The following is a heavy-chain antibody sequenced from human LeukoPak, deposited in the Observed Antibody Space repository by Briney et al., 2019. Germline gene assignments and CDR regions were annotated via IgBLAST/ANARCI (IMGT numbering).Heavy chain of an antibody. CDR2: ISNSGST. D-gene: IGHD3-22*01. CDR3: ARASSGSFYYFDY. Sequence: SETLSLTCTVSGGSISGNYWSWIRQPAGKGLEWIGRISNSGSTNYNPSLKSRVTMSVDTAKNQFSLKLSSVTAADTAVYYCARASSGSFYYFDYWGQGTLVTVS. V-gene: IGHV4-4*07. J-gene: IGHJ4*02. CDR1: GGSISGNY.